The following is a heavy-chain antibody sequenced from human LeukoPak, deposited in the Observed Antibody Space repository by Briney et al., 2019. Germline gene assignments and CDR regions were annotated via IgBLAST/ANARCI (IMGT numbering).Heavy chain of an antibody. D-gene: IGHD3-10*01. J-gene: IGHJ5*02. Sequence: PGGSLRLSCAASGFSFSNAWMSWVRQAPGMGLEWVGRIKIKTDGGTTDYAAPVKGRFTISRDDSKNTLYLQMNSLKTEDTAVYYCTTNLYGSGPWGQGTLVTVSS. CDR2: IKIKTDGGTT. CDR3: TTNLYGSGP. CDR1: GFSFSNAW. V-gene: IGHV3-15*01.